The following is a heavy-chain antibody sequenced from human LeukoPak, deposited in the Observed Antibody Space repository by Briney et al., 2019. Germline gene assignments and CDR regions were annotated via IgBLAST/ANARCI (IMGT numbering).Heavy chain of an antibody. J-gene: IGHJ6*03. V-gene: IGHV3-30-3*01. D-gene: IGHD3-3*01. Sequence: GGSLRLSCAASGFTFSSYAMHWVRQAPGKELEWVAVISYDGSNKYYADSVKGRFTISRDNSKNTLYLQMNSLRAEDTAVYYCARPYYDFWSGTDPYYMDVWGKGTTVTVSS. CDR2: ISYDGSNK. CDR1: GFTFSSYA. CDR3: ARPYYDFWSGTDPYYMDV.